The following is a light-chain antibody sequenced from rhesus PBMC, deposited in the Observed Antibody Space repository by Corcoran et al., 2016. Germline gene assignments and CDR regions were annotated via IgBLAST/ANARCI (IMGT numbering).Light chain of an antibody. CDR2: YGN. CDR1: QTISSW. CDR3: QQYNTLLYN. J-gene: IGKJ2*01. Sequence: DIQMTQSPSSLSVSVGDTVTITCRASQTISSWFAWYQPKPGKAPKLLVCYGNRLESGVPSRVSGSASGAEFTLTISSLQPEDFATYYCQQYNTLLYNFGQGTKVEIK. V-gene: IGKV1-32*01.